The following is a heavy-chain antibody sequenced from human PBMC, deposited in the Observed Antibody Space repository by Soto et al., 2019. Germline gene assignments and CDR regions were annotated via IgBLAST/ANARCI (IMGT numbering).Heavy chain of an antibody. CDR2: IKSKADGGTT. J-gene: IGHJ4*02. CDR1: DFTFTNAW. CDR3: IAGAVTSGLYVVDY. Sequence: EVQLVESGGGLIKPGGSLRLSCAASDFTFTNAWMHWVRQAPGKGLEWVGRIKSKADGGTTDYAAPVKGRFTISRDDSKNTLYLQINSLRIEDTAVYYCIAGAVTSGLYVVDYWGQGTLVTVSS. D-gene: IGHD6-19*01. V-gene: IGHV3-15*07.